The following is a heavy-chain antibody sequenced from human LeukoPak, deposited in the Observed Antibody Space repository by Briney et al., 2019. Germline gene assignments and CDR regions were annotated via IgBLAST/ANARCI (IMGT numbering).Heavy chain of an antibody. J-gene: IGHJ4*02. CDR3: AKMEKYYYDSSGYYAH. CDR2: ISWNSGSI. V-gene: IGHV3-9*01. Sequence: GGSLRLSCAASGFTFDDYAMHWVRQAPGEGLEWVSGISWNSGSIGYADSVKGRFTISRDSAKNSLYLQMNSLRAEDTALYYCAKMEKYYYDSSGYYAHWGQGTLVTVSS. D-gene: IGHD3-22*01. CDR1: GFTFDDYA.